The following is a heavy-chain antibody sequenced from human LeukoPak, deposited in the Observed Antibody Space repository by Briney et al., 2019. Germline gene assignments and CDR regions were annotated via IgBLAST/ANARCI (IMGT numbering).Heavy chain of an antibody. CDR3: TRESSHYYDSSGYDY. CDR1: GFTFGDYA. J-gene: IGHJ4*02. V-gene: IGHV3-49*04. D-gene: IGHD3-22*01. Sequence: PGGSLRLSCTASGFTFGDYAMSWVRQAPGKGLKWVGFIRSKAYGGTTEYAASVKGRFTISRDDSKSIAYLQMNSLKTEDTAVYYCTRESSHYYDSSGYDYWGQGTLVTVSS. CDR2: IRSKAYGGTT.